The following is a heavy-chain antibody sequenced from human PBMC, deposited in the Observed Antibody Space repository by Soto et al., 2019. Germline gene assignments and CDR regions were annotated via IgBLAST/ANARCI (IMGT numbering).Heavy chain of an antibody. V-gene: IGHV4-34*01. CDR1: GGSFSGYY. CDR2: INHSGST. CDR3: ARGGWNNNWFDP. Sequence: SETLSLTCAVYGGSFSGYYWSWIRQPPGKGLEWIGEINHSGSTNYNPSLKSRVTISVDTSKNQFSLKLSSVTAADTAVYYCARGGWNNNWFDPWGQGTLVTVSS. J-gene: IGHJ5*02. D-gene: IGHD6-19*01.